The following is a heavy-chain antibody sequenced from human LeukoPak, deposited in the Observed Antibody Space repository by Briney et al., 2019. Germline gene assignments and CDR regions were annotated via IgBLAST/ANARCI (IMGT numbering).Heavy chain of an antibody. Sequence: SETLSLTCAVYGGSFSGYYWSWIRQPPGKGPEWIGEINHSGSTNYNPSLKSRVTISVDTSKNQFSLKLSSVTAADTAVYYCARGVGRHYYDSSGRYYFDYWGQGTLVTVSS. CDR1: GGSFSGYY. CDR2: INHSGST. D-gene: IGHD3-22*01. V-gene: IGHV4-34*01. J-gene: IGHJ4*02. CDR3: ARGVGRHYYDSSGRYYFDY.